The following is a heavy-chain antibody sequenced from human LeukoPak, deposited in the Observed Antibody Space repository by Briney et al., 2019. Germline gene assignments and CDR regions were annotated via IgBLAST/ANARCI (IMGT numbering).Heavy chain of an antibody. CDR2: MNPNSGNT. CDR1: GYTFTSYD. CDR3: ARDYRSLYGSGKSYGMGV. D-gene: IGHD3-10*01. V-gene: IGHV1-8*03. J-gene: IGHJ6*02. Sequence: ASVKVSCKASGYTFTSYDINWVRQATGQGLEWMGWMNPNSGNTGYAQKFQGRVTITRNTSISTAYMELNSLRAEDTAVYYCARDYRSLYGSGKSYGMGVWGQGTTVTVSS.